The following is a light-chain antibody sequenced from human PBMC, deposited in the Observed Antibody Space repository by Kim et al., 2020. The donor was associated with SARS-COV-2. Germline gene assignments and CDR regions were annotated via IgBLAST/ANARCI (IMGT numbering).Light chain of an antibody. J-gene: IGLJ2*01. V-gene: IGLV3-1*01. CDR1: RLGDKY. CDR2: EDK. Sequence: VSPGQTASIPCYGERLGDKYASWYQQKPGQSPVLIMYEDKKRPSGIPERFSGSNSGSTATLTISGTQPMDEADYYCQAWDTTTNVIFGGGTQLTVL. CDR3: QAWDTTTNVI.